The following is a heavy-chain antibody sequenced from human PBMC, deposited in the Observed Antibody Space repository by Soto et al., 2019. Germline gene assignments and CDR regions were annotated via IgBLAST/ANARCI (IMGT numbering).Heavy chain of an antibody. Sequence: GGSLRLSCAASGFTFSSYAMSWVRQAPGKGLEWVSAISGSGGSTYYADSVKGRFTISRDNSKNTLYLQMNSLRAEDTAVYYCAKSLVRGSYLVWASDYWGQGTLVTVSS. J-gene: IGHJ4*02. V-gene: IGHV3-23*01. CDR3: AKSLVRGSYLVWASDY. CDR1: GFTFSSYA. D-gene: IGHD1-26*01. CDR2: ISGSGGST.